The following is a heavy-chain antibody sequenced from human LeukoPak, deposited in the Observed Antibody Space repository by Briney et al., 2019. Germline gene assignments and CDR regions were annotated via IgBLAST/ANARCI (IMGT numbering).Heavy chain of an antibody. CDR1: GFTFDDYA. CDR2: ISWNSGSI. Sequence: GGSLRLSCAASGFTFDDYAMHWVRQAPGKGLEWVSGISWNSGSIGYADSVKGRFTISRDNAKNSLYLQMNSLRAEDTALYYCAKDNGLRYFDWLINYWGQGTLVTVSS. J-gene: IGHJ4*02. V-gene: IGHV3-9*01. CDR3: AKDNGLRYFDWLINY. D-gene: IGHD3-9*01.